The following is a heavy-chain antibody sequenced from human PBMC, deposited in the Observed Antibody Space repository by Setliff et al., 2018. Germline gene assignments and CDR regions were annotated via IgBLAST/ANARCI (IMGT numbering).Heavy chain of an antibody. CDR3: ARGDFYYYFYMDV. Sequence: GASVKVSCKASGYAFGSSGISWVRQAPGQGLEWMGWISAYNGYIVYAQKFQGRVTMTMEVRSLRSEDTAIYYCARGDFYYYFYMDVWGKGTTVTVSS. J-gene: IGHJ6*03. V-gene: IGHV1-18*01. CDR1: GYAFGSSG. CDR2: ISAYNGYI.